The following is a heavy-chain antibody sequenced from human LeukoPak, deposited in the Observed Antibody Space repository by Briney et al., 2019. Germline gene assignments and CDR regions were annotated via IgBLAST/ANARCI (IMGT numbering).Heavy chain of an antibody. D-gene: IGHD4-17*01. CDR2: ISYDGSNK. CDR1: GFTFSSYA. CDR3: ARDSTVYYYYGMDV. Sequence: GGSLRLSCAASGFTFSSYAMHWVCQAPGKGLEWVAVISYDGSNKYYADSVKGRFTISRDNSKNTLYLQMNSLRAEDTAVYYCARDSTVYYYYGMDVCGKGTTVTVSS. J-gene: IGHJ6*04. V-gene: IGHV3-30*04.